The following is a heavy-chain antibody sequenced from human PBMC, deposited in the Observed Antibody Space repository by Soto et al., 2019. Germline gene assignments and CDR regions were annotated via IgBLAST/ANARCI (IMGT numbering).Heavy chain of an antibody. V-gene: IGHV1-24*01. Sequence: ASVKVSCKVSGYTLTELSMHWVRQAPGKGLEWMGGFDPEDGETIYAQKFQGRVTMTEDTSTDTAYMELSSLRSEDTAVYYCAPRPKYYYDSSGYYADYWGQGTLVNVSS. CDR2: FDPEDGET. CDR3: APRPKYYYDSSGYYADY. D-gene: IGHD3-22*01. CDR1: GYTLTELS. J-gene: IGHJ4*02.